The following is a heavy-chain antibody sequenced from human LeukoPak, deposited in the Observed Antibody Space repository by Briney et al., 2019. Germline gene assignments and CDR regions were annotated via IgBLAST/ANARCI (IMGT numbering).Heavy chain of an antibody. J-gene: IGHJ4*02. CDR1: GGTFSSYA. Sequence: SVKVSCKASGGTFSSYAISWVRQAPGQGLEWMGGIIPIFGTANYAQKFQGRVTITTDESTSTAYMELSSLRSEDTAVYYCARGRSIAAAADYWGQGTLVTVSS. CDR2: IIPIFGTA. D-gene: IGHD6-13*01. CDR3: ARGRSIAAAADY. V-gene: IGHV1-69*05.